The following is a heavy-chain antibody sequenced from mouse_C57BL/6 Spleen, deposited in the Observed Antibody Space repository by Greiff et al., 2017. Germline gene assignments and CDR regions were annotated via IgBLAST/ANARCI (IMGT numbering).Heavy chain of an antibody. CDR1: GFTFTDHT. CDR2: IYPSDGST. J-gene: IGHJ1*03. Sequence: QVQLQQSDAGLVKPGASVPISCTVSGFTFTDHTIHWMTQRPEQGLEWIGYIYPSDGSTKYNEQFKGKASLTADKSSNIAYMQLNSLTSEDFAVYFCARLETRYCDVWGTGTTVTVSS. CDR3: ARLETRYCDV. V-gene: IGHV1-78*01.